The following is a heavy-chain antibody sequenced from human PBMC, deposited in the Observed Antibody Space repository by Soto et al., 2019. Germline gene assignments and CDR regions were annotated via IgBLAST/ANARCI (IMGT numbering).Heavy chain of an antibody. CDR1: GFTFSSYW. Sequence: EVQLVESGGGLVQPGGSPRLSCAASGFTFSSYWMRWVRQAPGKGLVWVSRINSDGSSTSYADSVKGRFTISRDNAKNTLYLQMNSLRAEDTAVYYCAGEVDDFWSGYHTALDYWGQGTLVTVSS. V-gene: IGHV3-74*01. CDR2: INSDGSST. D-gene: IGHD3-3*01. J-gene: IGHJ4*02. CDR3: AGEVDDFWSGYHTALDY.